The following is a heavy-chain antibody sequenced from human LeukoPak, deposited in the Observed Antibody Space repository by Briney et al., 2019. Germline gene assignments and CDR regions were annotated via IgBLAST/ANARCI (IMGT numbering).Heavy chain of an antibody. CDR2: ISSSSSYI. CDR3: ACSSTSWEGY. J-gene: IGHJ4*02. CDR1: GFTFSSYS. Sequence: GGSLRLSCAASGFTFSSYSMNWVRQAPGKGLEWVSSISSSSSYIYYADSVKGRFTISRDNAKNSLYLQMNSLRAEDTAVHYCACSSTSWEGYWGQGTLVTVSS. D-gene: IGHD2-2*01. V-gene: IGHV3-21*01.